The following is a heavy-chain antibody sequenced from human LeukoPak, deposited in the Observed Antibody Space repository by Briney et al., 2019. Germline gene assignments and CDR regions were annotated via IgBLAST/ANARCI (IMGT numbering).Heavy chain of an antibody. CDR3: VRSGILIGYFAY. CDR1: GFSFSDYY. CDR2: ISSSGTTK. D-gene: IGHD3-9*01. Sequence: GGSLRLSCAASGFSFSDYYMSWIRQAPGKGLEWVSYISSSGTTKYYADSVKGRFTISRDNAKNSLYLQMTSLIAEDSSLYYCVRSGILIGYFAYWGQGTLVTVSS. V-gene: IGHV3-11*01. J-gene: IGHJ4*02.